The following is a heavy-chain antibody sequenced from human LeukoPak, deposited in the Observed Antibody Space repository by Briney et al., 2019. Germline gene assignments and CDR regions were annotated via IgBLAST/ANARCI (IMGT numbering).Heavy chain of an antibody. CDR3: ARIYKLAYFDY. V-gene: IGHV3-15*01. J-gene: IGHJ4*02. CDR2: IKSKTDGGTT. Sequence: PGGSLRLSCAASRFTFSNAWMTWVRQAPGKGLEWVGRIKSKTDGGTTDYAAPVKGRFTISRDDSKNTLYLQMNSLKTEDTAVYYCARIYKLAYFDYWGQGTLVSVSS. D-gene: IGHD5-24*01. CDR1: RFTFSNAW.